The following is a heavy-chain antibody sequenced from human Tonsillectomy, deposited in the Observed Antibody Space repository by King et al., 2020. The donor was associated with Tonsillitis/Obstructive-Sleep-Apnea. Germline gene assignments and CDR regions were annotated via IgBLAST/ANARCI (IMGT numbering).Heavy chain of an antibody. V-gene: IGHV3-48*02. CDR3: ARELLAATGNYFDY. J-gene: IGHJ4*02. CDR1: GFTFSSYS. Sequence: VQLVESGGGLIQRGRSLRLSCAASGFTFSSYSMNWVRQAPGKGLEWVSYISSSSSTIYYANSVKGRFTISRDNAKNSLYLQMNSLRDEDTAVYYCARELLAATGNYFDYWGQGILVTVSS. D-gene: IGHD6-13*01. CDR2: ISSSSSTI.